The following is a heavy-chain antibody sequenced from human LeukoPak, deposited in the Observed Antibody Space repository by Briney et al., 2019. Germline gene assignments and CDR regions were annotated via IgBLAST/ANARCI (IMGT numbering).Heavy chain of an antibody. CDR1: GFSFSNYA. CDR2: IYYDGNNK. CDR3: AKGGGRNIGDAFDI. D-gene: IGHD1/OR15-1a*01. Sequence: PGGSLRLSCAASGFSFSNYAMHWVRQAPGKGLEWIAFIYYDGNNKNYADSVKGRFTISRDNSKSTLYLQMHTLRAEDTALYYCAKGGGRNIGDAFDIWGQGTLVTVSS. J-gene: IGHJ3*02. V-gene: IGHV3-30*02.